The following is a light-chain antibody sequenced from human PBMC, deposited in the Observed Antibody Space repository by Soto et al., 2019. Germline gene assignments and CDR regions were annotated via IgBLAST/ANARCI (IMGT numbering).Light chain of an antibody. J-gene: IGKJ2*01. CDR1: ESISTF. CDR2: AAS. CDR3: QQSYTMPYT. V-gene: IGKV1-39*01. Sequence: DIQMTQSPSSLSASVGDRLTITCRASESISTFLNWYRNKPGAAPKLVIYAASTLQSGVPSRFSGSGSGTEFTLTISSVQPEDFAAYYCQQSYTMPYTFGQGTKVEIE.